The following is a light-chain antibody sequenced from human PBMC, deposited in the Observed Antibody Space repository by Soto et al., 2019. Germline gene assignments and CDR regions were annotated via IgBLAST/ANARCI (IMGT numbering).Light chain of an antibody. CDR3: QESYSEVLFS. V-gene: IGKV1-39*01. CDR1: QSIFSY. Sequence: DIQMTQSPSSLSASVGDRVTITCRTSQSIFSYFNWYQQKPGQAPKLLIFGANNLQTGVPSRFSGGGSGTDFTLTISGLQPADSATYYCQESYSEVLFSFGGGTKVEI. J-gene: IGKJ4*01. CDR2: GAN.